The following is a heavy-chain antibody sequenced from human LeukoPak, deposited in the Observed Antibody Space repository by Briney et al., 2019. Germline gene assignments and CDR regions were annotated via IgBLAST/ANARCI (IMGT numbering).Heavy chain of an antibody. Sequence: SETLSLTCTVSGGSISSSSYYWGWIRQPPGKGLEWIGYIYYSGSTNCNSSLKSRVTISVDTSKNQFSLKLSSVTAAETAVYYCAREGRYRYGYNEYHSYMDIWGKGTTVTVSS. CDR2: IYYSGST. CDR1: GGSISSSSYY. CDR3: AREGRYRYGYNEYHSYMDI. V-gene: IGHV4-61*01. J-gene: IGHJ6*03. D-gene: IGHD5-24*01.